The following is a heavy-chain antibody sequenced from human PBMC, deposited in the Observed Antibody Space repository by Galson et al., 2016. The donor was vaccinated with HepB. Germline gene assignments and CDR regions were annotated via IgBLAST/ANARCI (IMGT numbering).Heavy chain of an antibody. V-gene: IGHV5-51*01. CDR3: ARAVGLGELTYFDY. D-gene: IGHD3-10*01. J-gene: IGHJ4*02. Sequence: QSGAEVKKSGESLKISCKGSGYSFTSHWIAWVRQMPGKGLEWMGIIFPGDSDIKNSPSFHGQVTISADQSISTAFLQWSNLKASDTAMYYCARAVGLGELTYFDYWGQGTLVTVSS. CDR2: IFPGDSDI. CDR1: GYSFTSHW.